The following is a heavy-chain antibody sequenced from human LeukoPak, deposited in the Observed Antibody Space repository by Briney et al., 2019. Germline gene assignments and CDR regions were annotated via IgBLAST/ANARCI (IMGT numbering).Heavy chain of an antibody. CDR1: GFTFSSYW. D-gene: IGHD3-10*01. V-gene: IGHV3-74*01. CDR3: TRGPSRFGELSGGN. J-gene: IGHJ4*02. Sequence: HAGGSLRLSCAASGFTFSSYWMHWVRQAPGKGLVWVSRINSDGSSTSYADSVKGRFTISRDNAKNTLYLQMNSLRAEDTAVYYCTRGPSRFGELSGGNWGQGTLVTVSS. CDR2: INSDGSST.